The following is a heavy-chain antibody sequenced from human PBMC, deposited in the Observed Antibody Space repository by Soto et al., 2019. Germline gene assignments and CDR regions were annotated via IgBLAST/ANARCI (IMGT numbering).Heavy chain of an antibody. Sequence: QVQLVQSGAEVKKPGSSVKVSCKASGGTFSSYTISWVRQAPGQGLEWMGRIIPILGIANYAQKFQGRVTLTADKSTSAAYMELSSLRSEDTAVYYCARDPGSSSTGYGMDVWGQGTTVTVSS. CDR1: GGTFSSYT. D-gene: IGHD2-2*01. V-gene: IGHV1-69*08. CDR3: ARDPGSSSTGYGMDV. J-gene: IGHJ6*02. CDR2: IIPILGIA.